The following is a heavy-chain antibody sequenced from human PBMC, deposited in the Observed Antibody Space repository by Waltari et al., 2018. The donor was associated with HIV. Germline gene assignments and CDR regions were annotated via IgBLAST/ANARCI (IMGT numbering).Heavy chain of an antibody. V-gene: IGHV1-8*01. CDR1: GYTFTNYD. D-gene: IGHD1-26*01. J-gene: IGHJ5*02. CDR3: ARGVDAVGATHWFDP. Sequence: QVQLVQSGAEVKKPGASVKVSCKTSGYTFTNYDINWVRQATGHGLEWMGGRNPNGGNAGYAQKCQGRVTRTSDTSISTAFMDLSSLRSDDTAVYYCARGVDAVGATHWFDPWGQGTLVTVSS. CDR2: RNPNGGNA.